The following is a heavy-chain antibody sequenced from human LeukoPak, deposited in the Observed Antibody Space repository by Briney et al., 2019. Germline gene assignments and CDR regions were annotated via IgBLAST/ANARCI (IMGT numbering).Heavy chain of an antibody. CDR2: ISSSGSTI. CDR1: GFTFSSYE. J-gene: IGHJ6*03. V-gene: IGHV3-48*03. Sequence: GGSLRLSCAASGFTFSSYEMNWVRQAPGKGLEWVSYISSSGSTIYYADSVKGRFTISRDNAKNSLYLQMNSLRAEDTAVYYCAREHYYDSSGYYVFHYYMDVWGKGTTVTISS. D-gene: IGHD3-22*01. CDR3: AREHYYDSSGYYVFHYYMDV.